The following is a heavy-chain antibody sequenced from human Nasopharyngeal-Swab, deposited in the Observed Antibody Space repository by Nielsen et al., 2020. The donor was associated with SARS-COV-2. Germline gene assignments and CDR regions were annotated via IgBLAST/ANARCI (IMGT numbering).Heavy chain of an antibody. CDR2: ISGSGGST. D-gene: IGHD3-10*01. Sequence: VRQAPGKGLEWVSAISGSGGSTYYADSVKGRFTISRDNSKNTLYLQMNSLRAEDTAVYYCAKRSRLREFPDYWGQGTLVTVSS. V-gene: IGHV3-23*01. J-gene: IGHJ4*02. CDR3: AKRSRLREFPDY.